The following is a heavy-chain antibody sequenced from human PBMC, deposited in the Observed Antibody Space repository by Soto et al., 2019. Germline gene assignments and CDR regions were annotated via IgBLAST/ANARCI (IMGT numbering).Heavy chain of an antibody. CDR1: GFTFSAHY. Sequence: EVQLVESGGGLVQPGGSLRLSCAASGFTFSAHYMDCVRQAPGKGLEWVGRIKNKANSNTTEYASSVEGRFTISREDSQNSLYLQMNSLKTEDTAVYYCARVSLVGPSGGRYFDYWGQGSQVAVSS. CDR3: ARVSLVGPSGGRYFDY. CDR2: IKNKANSNTT. V-gene: IGHV3-72*01. J-gene: IGHJ4*02. D-gene: IGHD1-26*01.